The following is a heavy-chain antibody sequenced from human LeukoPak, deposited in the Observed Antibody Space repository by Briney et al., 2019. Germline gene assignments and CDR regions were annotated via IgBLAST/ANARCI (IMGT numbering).Heavy chain of an antibody. V-gene: IGHV4-59*01. J-gene: IGHJ4*02. CDR3: ASTPRIYSGYDF. CDR1: GGSISSYY. D-gene: IGHD5-12*01. Sequence: SETLSLTCTVSGGSISSYYWSWIRQPPGKGLEWIGYIYYSGSTNYNPSLKSRVTISVDTSKNQLSLKLSSVTAADTAVYYCASTPRIYSGYDFWGQGTLVTVSS. CDR2: IYYSGST.